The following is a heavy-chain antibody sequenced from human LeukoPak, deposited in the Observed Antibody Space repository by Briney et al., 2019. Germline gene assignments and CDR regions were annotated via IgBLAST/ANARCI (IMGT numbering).Heavy chain of an antibody. J-gene: IGHJ6*02. V-gene: IGHV3-33*01. CDR2: IWYDGSNK. Sequence: GGSLRLSCAASGFTFSTYGMHWVRQAPGRGLEWVAVIWYDGSNKYADSVKGRFTISRDNSKSTLYLQMNSLRAEDTAVYYCGRYYVMDVWGQGTSVTVSS. CDR1: GFTFSTYG. CDR3: GRYYVMDV.